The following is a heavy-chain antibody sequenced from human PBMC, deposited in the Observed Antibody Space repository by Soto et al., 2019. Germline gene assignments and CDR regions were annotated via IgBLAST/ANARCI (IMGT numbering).Heavy chain of an antibody. CDR1: GHPFLDFY. CDR2: INPNTGAT. V-gene: IGHV1-2*02. Sequence: QVQLVQSGAEVRKPGASVRVSCSPSGHPFLDFYVHWVRQAPGKGLEWLGWINPNTGATNYAQMFEGRVTVTRDMSINTAYMELSRLTSDDTAVYYCARIPYYYDFGSHDYFWGQGTLVTVSS. CDR3: ARIPYYYDFGSHDYF. J-gene: IGHJ4*02. D-gene: IGHD3-22*01.